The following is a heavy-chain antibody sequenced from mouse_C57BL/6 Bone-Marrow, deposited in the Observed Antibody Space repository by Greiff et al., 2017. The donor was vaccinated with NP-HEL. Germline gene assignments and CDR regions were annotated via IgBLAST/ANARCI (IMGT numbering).Heavy chain of an antibody. V-gene: IGHV5-9-1*02. Sequence: EVHLVESGEGLVKPGGSLKLSCAASGFTFSSYAMSWVRQTPEKRLEWVAYISSGGDYIYYADTVKGRFTISRDNARNTLYLQMSSLKSEDTAMYYCTRGYYSNWYFDVWGTGTTVTVSS. CDR3: TRGYYSNWYFDV. D-gene: IGHD2-5*01. CDR1: GFTFSSYA. J-gene: IGHJ1*03. CDR2: ISSGGDYI.